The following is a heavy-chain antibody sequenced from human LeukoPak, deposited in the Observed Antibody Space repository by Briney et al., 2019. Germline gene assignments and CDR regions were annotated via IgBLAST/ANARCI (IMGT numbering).Heavy chain of an antibody. D-gene: IGHD6-13*01. CDR3: AGYSSSWYDDWFDP. V-gene: IGHV4-34*01. J-gene: IGHJ5*02. CDR2: INHSGST. CDR1: GGSFRGYY. Sequence: SETLSLTCAVYGGSFRGYYRSWIRQPPGKGLEWIGEINHSGSTNYNPSLKSRVTISVDTSKNQFSLKLSSVTAADTAVYYCAGYSSSWYDDWFDPWGQGTLVTVSS.